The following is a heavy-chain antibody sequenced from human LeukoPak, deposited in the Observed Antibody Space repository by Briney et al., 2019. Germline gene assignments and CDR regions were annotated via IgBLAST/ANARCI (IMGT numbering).Heavy chain of an antibody. Sequence: GGSLRLSCAASGFTFDDYAMHWVRQAPGEGLEWVSGISWNSGSIGYADSVKGRFTISRDNAKNSLYLQMNSLRAEDTALYYCARGSIAATYYFDYWGQGTLVTVSS. J-gene: IGHJ4*02. CDR2: ISWNSGSI. V-gene: IGHV3-9*01. CDR1: GFTFDDYA. CDR3: ARGSIAATYYFDY. D-gene: IGHD6-6*01.